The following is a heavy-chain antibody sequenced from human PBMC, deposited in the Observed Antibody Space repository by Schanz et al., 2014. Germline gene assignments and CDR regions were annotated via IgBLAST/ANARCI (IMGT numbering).Heavy chain of an antibody. V-gene: IGHV3-33*08. CDR3: ARGIITMVRGGDVGAFDI. Sequence: VQLLESGGGLVQPGGSLRLSCAGSGFTFSNHALSWVRQAPGKGLEWVALISYDGSSKNHADSVQGRFTISRDNSKNALYLQMDSLRAEDTAVYYCARGIITMVRGGDVGAFDIWGQGTMVTVSS. D-gene: IGHD3-10*01. CDR2: ISYDGSSK. J-gene: IGHJ3*02. CDR1: GFTFSNHA.